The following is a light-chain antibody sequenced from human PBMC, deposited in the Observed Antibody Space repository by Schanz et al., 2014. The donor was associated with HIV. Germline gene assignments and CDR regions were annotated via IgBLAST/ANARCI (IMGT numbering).Light chain of an antibody. Sequence: QSALTQPASVSGSPGQSIAISCTGTNSDIGAYNYVSWYQQHPDKAPKLIIYDVNNRPSGVSFRFSGSKSGNTASLTISGLQAEDEADYYCSSFAGRRNLLFGGGTKVTVL. V-gene: IGLV2-14*03. J-gene: IGLJ3*02. CDR2: DVN. CDR3: SSFAGRRNLL. CDR1: NSDIGAYNY.